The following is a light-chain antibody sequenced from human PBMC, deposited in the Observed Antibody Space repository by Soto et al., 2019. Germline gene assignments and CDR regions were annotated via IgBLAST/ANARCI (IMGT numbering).Light chain of an antibody. J-gene: IGKJ5*01. V-gene: IGKV3-15*01. Sequence: EIVMTQSPATLSVSPGERATLSCRASQSVGSNLAWYQQKPGQAPRLLVFGASTRATGIPARFSGSGSGTEFTLTISSLQSEDFAVYYCQQYNNWPITFDQGTRLEIK. CDR3: QQYNNWPIT. CDR2: GAS. CDR1: QSVGSN.